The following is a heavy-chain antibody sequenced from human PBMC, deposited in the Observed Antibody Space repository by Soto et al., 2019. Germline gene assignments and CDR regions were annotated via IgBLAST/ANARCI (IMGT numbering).Heavy chain of an antibody. Sequence: GGSLRLTCADSGFTCSRYAMSWVRQAPGKGLEWVSAISGSGGSTYYADSVKGRFTISRDNSKNTLYLQMNSLRAEDTAVYYCAKAGLVVVVPPGDYWGQGTLVTVSS. D-gene: IGHD3-22*01. CDR3: AKAGLVVVVPPGDY. CDR1: GFTCSRYA. J-gene: IGHJ4*02. CDR2: ISGSGGST. V-gene: IGHV3-23*01.